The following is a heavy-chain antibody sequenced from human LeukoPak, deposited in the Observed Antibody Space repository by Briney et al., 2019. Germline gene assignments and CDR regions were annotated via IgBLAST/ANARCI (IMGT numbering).Heavy chain of an antibody. V-gene: IGHV4-34*01. CDR1: GGSFSGYY. CDR2: INHSGST. D-gene: IGHD4-17*01. CDR3: ASRSIPVTTTLDY. Sequence: SETLSLTCAVYGGSFSGYYWSWIRQPPGKGLEWIGEINHSGSTNYNPSLKSRVTISVDTSKNQFSLKLSSVTAADTAVYYCASRSIPVTTTLDYWGQETRVTVPS. J-gene: IGHJ4*02.